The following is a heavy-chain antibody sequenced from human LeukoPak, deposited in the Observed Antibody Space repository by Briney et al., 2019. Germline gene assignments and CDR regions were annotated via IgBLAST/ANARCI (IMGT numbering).Heavy chain of an antibody. CDR2: ISSSSSYI. CDR1: GFTFSSYS. J-gene: IGHJ6*03. D-gene: IGHD3-3*01. V-gene: IGHV3-21*01. Sequence: GGSLRLSCAASGFTFSSYSMNWVRQAPGKGLEWVSSISSSSSYIYYADSVKGRFTISRDNAKNSLYLQMNSLRAEDTAVYYCARDSVFGVGRGYYYYYMDVWGKGTTVTVSS. CDR3: ARDSVFGVGRGYYYYYMDV.